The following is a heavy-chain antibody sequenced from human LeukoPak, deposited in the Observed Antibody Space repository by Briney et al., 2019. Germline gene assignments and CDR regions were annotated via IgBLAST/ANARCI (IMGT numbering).Heavy chain of an antibody. J-gene: IGHJ5*02. CDR2: IHPSGGST. V-gene: IGHV1-46*01. Sequence: ASVKVSCKASGYIFTSYYMHWVRQAPGQGLEWMGIIHPSGGSTSYAQKFQGRVTMTRDMSTSTDFMELSSLRSEDTAVYYCARDNSVEDTAWWFDPWGQGTLVTVSS. D-gene: IGHD4-23*01. CDR1: GYIFTSYY. CDR3: ARDNSVEDTAWWFDP.